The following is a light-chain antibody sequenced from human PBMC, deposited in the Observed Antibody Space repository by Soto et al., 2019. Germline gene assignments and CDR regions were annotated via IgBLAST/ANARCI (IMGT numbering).Light chain of an antibody. CDR3: QSLGTGIQV. Sequence: QSVLTQSPSASASLGASVKLTCTLSSGYSTYAIAWHQQQSEKGPRFLVKINYDGTHSKGDGFFDRFSGSSSGAERHLTISSLQSEDEADYYCQSLGTGIQVFGGGTKLTVL. CDR1: SGYSTYA. J-gene: IGLJ3*02. CDR2: INYDGTH. V-gene: IGLV4-69*01.